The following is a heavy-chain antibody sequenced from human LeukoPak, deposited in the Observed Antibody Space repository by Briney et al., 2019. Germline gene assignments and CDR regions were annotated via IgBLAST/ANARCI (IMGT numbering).Heavy chain of an antibody. J-gene: IGHJ6*03. CDR2: IKQDGSEK. V-gene: IGHV3-7*03. CDR3: AKGYYYYYYMDV. CDR1: GFTFSSYW. Sequence: GGSPRLSCAASGFTFSSYWMSWVRQAPGKGLEWVANIKQDGSEKYYVDSVKGRFTISRDNAKNSLYLQMNSLRAEDTAVYYCAKGYYYYYYMDVWGKGTTVTVSS.